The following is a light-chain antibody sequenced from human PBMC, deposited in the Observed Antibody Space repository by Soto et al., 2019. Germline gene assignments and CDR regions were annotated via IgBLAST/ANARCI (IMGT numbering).Light chain of an antibody. CDR3: QQTLSFPPT. CDR1: QAIDSW. Sequence: DIQMTQSPSSVSASVGDSVTITCRASQAIDSWLAWYQQKPGEAPKLLIFTGSLLHSGVPPRFSGSGSGTDFTLTISSLQPEDFATYYCQQTLSFPPTVGQGTKVDIK. CDR2: TGS. J-gene: IGKJ1*01. V-gene: IGKV1-12*01.